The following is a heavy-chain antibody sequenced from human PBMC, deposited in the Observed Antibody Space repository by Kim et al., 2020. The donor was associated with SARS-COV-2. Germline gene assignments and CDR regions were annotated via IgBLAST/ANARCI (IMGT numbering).Heavy chain of an antibody. V-gene: IGHV4-34*01. CDR1: GGSFSGYY. D-gene: IGHD3-10*01. J-gene: IGHJ6*02. Sequence: SETLSLTCAVYGGSFSGYYWSWIRQPPGKGLEWIGEINHSGSTNYNPSLKSRVTISVDTSKNQFSLKLSSVTAADTAVYYCARSRYYYGSGSYYTFKLSYYYYGMDVWGQGTTVTVSS. CDR2: INHSGST. CDR3: ARSRYYYGSGSYYTFKLSYYYYGMDV.